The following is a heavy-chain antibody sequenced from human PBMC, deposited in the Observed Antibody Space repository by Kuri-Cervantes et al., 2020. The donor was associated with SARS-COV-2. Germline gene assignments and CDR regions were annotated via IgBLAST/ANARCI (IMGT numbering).Heavy chain of an antibody. D-gene: IGHD3-22*01. J-gene: IGHJ3*02. V-gene: IGHV3-53*01. CDR2: IYSGGST. CDR3: AREGYYYDSTETNREGINAFDI. Sequence: GGSLRLSCAASGFTVSSNYMSWVRQAPGKGLEWVSVIYSGGSTYYADSVKGRFTISRDNSKNTLYLQMNSLRAEDTAVYYCAREGYYYDSTETNREGINAFDIWGQGTMVTVSS. CDR1: GFTVSSNY.